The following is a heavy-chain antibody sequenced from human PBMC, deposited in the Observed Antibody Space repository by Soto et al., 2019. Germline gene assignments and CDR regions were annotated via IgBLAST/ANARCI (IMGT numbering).Heavy chain of an antibody. CDR3: ARDVVKRRAGYNSGPGDWNWFDP. D-gene: IGHD5-12*01. J-gene: IGHJ5*02. CDR2: ISAYNGNT. CDR1: GYTMTRYG. Sequence: DSEKVSCKASGYTMTRYGISWVRQAPGQGIEWMGWISAYNGNTNYAQKLQGRVTMTTDTSTSTAYMELRSLRSDDTAVYYCARDVVKRRAGYNSGPGDWNWFDPWCQGTLVTVSS. V-gene: IGHV1-18*04.